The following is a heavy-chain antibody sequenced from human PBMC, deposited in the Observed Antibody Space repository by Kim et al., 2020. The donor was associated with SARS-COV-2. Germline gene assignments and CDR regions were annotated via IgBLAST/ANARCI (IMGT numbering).Heavy chain of an antibody. J-gene: IGHJ3*02. Sequence: ASVKVSCKASGYTFTGYYMHWVRQAPGQGLEWMGWINPNSGGTNYEQKFQGRVTMTRDTSISTAYMELSRQRSDDTAVYYCASDGGKEAFDIWGQGTMVTVSS. CDR2: INPNSGGT. CDR3: ASDGGKEAFDI. D-gene: IGHD3-16*01. CDR1: GYTFTGYY. V-gene: IGHV1-2*02.